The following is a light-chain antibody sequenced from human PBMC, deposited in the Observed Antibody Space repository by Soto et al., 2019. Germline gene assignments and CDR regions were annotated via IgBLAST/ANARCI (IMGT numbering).Light chain of an antibody. CDR2: DVS. J-gene: IGLJ1*01. CDR3: SSYTSSITLLYV. Sequence: QSALTQSASVSGSPGQSITISCTGTSSDVGGYNYVSWYQQHPGKAPKLMIYDVSNRPSGVSNRFSGSKSGNTASLTISGLQAEDEADYYCSSYTSSITLLYVFGTGTKLTVL. CDR1: SSDVGGYNY. V-gene: IGLV2-14*01.